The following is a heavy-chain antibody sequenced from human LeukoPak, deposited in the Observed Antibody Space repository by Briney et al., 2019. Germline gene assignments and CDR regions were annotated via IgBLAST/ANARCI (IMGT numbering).Heavy chain of an antibody. CDR3: ARLGYCSSTSCSNSDYYYYGMDV. CDR1: GYSFTGYY. CDR2: INPNSGDT. V-gene: IGHV1-2*02. J-gene: IGHJ6*02. Sequence: ASVKVSCKASGYSFTGYYLHWVRQAPGQGLEWMGWINPNSGDTTYAQNFQGRVTMTRDTSISTAYMELSRLRSDDTAVYYCARLGYCSSTSCSNSDYYYYGMDVWGQGTTVTVSS. D-gene: IGHD2-2*01.